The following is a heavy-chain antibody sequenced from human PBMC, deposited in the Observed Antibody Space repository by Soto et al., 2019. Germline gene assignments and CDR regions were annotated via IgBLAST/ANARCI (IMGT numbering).Heavy chain of an antibody. Sequence: ASVKVSCKASGYTFTSYAMHWVRHAPGQRLEWMGWINAGNGNTKYSQKFQGRVTITRDTSASTAYMELSSLRSEDTAVYYCARAFMTTVTSYDYWGQGTLVTVSS. CDR2: INAGNGNT. V-gene: IGHV1-3*01. CDR1: GYTFTSYA. CDR3: ARAFMTTVTSYDY. J-gene: IGHJ4*02. D-gene: IGHD4-17*01.